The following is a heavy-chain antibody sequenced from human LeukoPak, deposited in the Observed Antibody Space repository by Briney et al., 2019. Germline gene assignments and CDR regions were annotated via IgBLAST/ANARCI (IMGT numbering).Heavy chain of an antibody. CDR1: GFTFSSYS. J-gene: IGHJ4*02. CDR3: ARDQNFDF. CDR2: ISDSSTYI. V-gene: IGHV3-21*01. Sequence: GGSLRLSCAASGFTFSSYSMNWVRLAPGKGLEWVSSISDSSTYIYYADSVKGRFTISRDNAKNSVYLQMNSLRAEDTAVYHCARDQNFDFRGQGTLVTVSS.